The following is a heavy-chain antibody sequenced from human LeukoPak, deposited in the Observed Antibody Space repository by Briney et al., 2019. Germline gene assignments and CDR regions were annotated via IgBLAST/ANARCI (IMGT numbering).Heavy chain of an antibody. V-gene: IGHV4-39*07. CDR1: GGSISSSSYY. J-gene: IGHJ6*03. CDR3: ARDFDDILTGYHYYYYMDV. CDR2: IYYSGST. D-gene: IGHD3-9*01. Sequence: SETLSLTCTVSGGSISSSSYYWGWIRQPPGKGLEWIGSIYYSGSTYYNPSLKSRVTMSVDTSKNQFSLKLSSVTAADTAVYYCARDFDDILTGYHYYYYMDVWGKGTTVTISS.